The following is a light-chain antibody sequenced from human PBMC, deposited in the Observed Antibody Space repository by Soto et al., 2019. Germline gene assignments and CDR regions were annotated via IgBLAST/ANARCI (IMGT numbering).Light chain of an antibody. J-gene: IGKJ5*01. CDR3: QQTYSTLSIT. CDR2: AAS. V-gene: IGKV1-39*01. CDR1: ESIARH. Sequence: DIQMTQSPSSLSASVGDRVTITCRASESIARHLNWYQQKPGKAPKLLIYAASSLHNGVPSRFLGGGSGTDFTLTISNLQPEDVATYYCQQTYSTLSITFGQGTRLEIK.